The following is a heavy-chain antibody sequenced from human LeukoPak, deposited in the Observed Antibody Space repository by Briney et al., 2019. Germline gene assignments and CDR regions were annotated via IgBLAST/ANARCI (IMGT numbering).Heavy chain of an antibody. CDR1: GFTFSSYD. Sequence: GGSLRLSCAASGFTFSSYDMNWVRQAPGKGLEWFSYISSSSRTIYYADSVKGRFTISRDNAKNSLYLQMNSLRVEDTAVYYCARGGFDYWGQRALVTVSS. CDR2: ISSSSRTI. V-gene: IGHV3-48*01. J-gene: IGHJ4*02. CDR3: ARGGFDY.